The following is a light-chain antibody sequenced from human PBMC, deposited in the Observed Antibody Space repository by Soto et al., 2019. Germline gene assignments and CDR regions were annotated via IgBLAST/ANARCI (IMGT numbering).Light chain of an antibody. V-gene: IGKV3-11*01. CDR1: QTVGSY. CDR3: QYRSNRPPYS. CDR2: DAS. Sequence: EIVLTQSPATLSLSPGERATLSCRASQTVGSYLVWFHKKPGQAPRLLIFDASKRANGIPARFRGSGSRTAVRLTISIFEPEVSAVYYGQYRSNRPPYSFGRGTKLVI. J-gene: IGKJ2*03.